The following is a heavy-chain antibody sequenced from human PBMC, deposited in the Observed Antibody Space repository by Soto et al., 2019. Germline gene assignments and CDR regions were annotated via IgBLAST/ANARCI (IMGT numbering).Heavy chain of an antibody. Sequence: QVQLVQSGAEVKKPGSSVKVSCKASGGTFSSYAISWVRQAPGQGLEWMGGIIPIFGTANYAQKFQGRVTITADESTSTAYRELSSLRSEDTAVYYCARDARMVRGVISFFGMDVWGQGTTFTVSS. CDR1: GGTFSSYA. D-gene: IGHD3-10*01. J-gene: IGHJ6*02. V-gene: IGHV1-69*12. CDR3: ARDARMVRGVISFFGMDV. CDR2: IIPIFGTA.